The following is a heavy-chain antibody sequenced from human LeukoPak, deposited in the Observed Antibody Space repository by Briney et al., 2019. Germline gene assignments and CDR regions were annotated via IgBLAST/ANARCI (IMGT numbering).Heavy chain of an antibody. J-gene: IGHJ4*02. Sequence: PSETLSLTCAVYGGSFSGYYWSWIRQPPGKGLEWIGEINHSGSTNYNPSLKSRVTISVDTSKNQLSLKLSSVTAADTAVYYCARGNVDTAMVTGYYFDYWGQGTLVTVSS. CDR3: ARGNVDTAMVTGYYFDY. CDR1: GGSFSGYY. CDR2: INHSGST. D-gene: IGHD5-18*01. V-gene: IGHV4-34*01.